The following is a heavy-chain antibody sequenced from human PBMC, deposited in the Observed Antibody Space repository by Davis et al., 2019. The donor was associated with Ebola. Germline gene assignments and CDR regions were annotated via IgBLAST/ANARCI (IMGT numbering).Heavy chain of an antibody. J-gene: IGHJ3*02. Sequence: PGGSLRLSCSVSGGSISSHSLSWIRQPPGKGLEWIGYSFYGESTNYNPSLKSRVTISADTSKNQFSLKLTSVTAADTGVYYCARERGDYDEDAFDIWGQGTMVTASS. CDR1: GGSISSHS. CDR3: ARERGDYDEDAFDI. CDR2: SFYGEST. V-gene: IGHV4-59*11. D-gene: IGHD4-17*01.